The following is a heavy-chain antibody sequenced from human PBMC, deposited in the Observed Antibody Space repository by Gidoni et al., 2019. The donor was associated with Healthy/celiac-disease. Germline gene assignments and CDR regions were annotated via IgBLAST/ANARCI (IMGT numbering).Heavy chain of an antibody. Sequence: QVQLVQTGAEVKKPRASVKVSCKASGNTFTSSAMHWVREAPGHSLEWMGWIHAGNGNTKYSRKFQGRVTILRDTSASTAYMELSSLRSEDTAVYYCARVMAVAGAFYYFDYWGQGTLVTVSS. V-gene: IGHV1-3*01. J-gene: IGHJ4*02. CDR2: IHAGNGNT. CDR3: ARVMAVAGAFYYFDY. CDR1: GNTFTSSA. D-gene: IGHD6-19*01.